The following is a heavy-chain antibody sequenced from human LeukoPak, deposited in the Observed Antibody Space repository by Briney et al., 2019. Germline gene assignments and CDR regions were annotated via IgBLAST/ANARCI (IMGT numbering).Heavy chain of an antibody. CDR2: ISSSSSYI. J-gene: IGHJ4*02. V-gene: IGHV3-21*01. Sequence: GGSLRLSCAASGFTFSSYSMNWVRQAPGKGLEWVSSISSSSSYIYYADSVKGRFTISRDNAKNSLYLQMNSLRAEDTAVYYSARVEMATSDYFDYWGQGTLVTVSS. CDR1: GFTFSSYS. CDR3: ARVEMATSDYFDY. D-gene: IGHD5-24*01.